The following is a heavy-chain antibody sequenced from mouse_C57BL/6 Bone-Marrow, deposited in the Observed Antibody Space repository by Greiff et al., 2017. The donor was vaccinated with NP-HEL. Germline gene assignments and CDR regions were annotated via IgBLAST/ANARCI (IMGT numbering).Heavy chain of an antibody. CDR2: ISSGSSTI. Sequence: EVKLMESGGGLVKPGGSLKLSCAASGFTFSDYGMHWVRQAPEKGLEWVAYISSGSSTIYYADTVKGRFTISRDNAKNTLFLQMTSLRSEDTAMYYCARGIYYDDDGSFDYWGQGTTLTVSS. CDR3: ARGIYYDDDGSFDY. J-gene: IGHJ2*01. D-gene: IGHD2-4*01. CDR1: GFTFSDYG. V-gene: IGHV5-17*01.